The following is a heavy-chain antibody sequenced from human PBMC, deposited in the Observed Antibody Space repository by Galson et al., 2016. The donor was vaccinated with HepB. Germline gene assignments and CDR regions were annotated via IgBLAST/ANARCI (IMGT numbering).Heavy chain of an antibody. D-gene: IGHD3-22*01. CDR1: GASINSCY. CDR2: IYYSGST. Sequence: ETLSLTCTVSGASINSCYWNWIRQSPGKGLEWIGYIYYSGSTNYNPSLRSRVTISVDRSKNQFSLKLSSVTAADTAVYYCGRSLYDSSVYPSDYWGQGTLVTVSS. CDR3: GRSLYDSSVYPSDY. J-gene: IGHJ4*02. V-gene: IGHV4-59*01.